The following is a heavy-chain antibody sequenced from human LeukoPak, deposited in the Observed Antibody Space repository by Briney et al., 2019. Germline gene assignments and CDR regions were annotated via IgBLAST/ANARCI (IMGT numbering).Heavy chain of an antibody. D-gene: IGHD3-16*02. V-gene: IGHV1-69*04. CDR1: GGSFNSYV. CDR3: TREGVYSPDPSSYHRDAFDI. Sequence: SVKVSCKASGGSFNSYVITWVRQAPGQGLEWMGRIIPILDVANFAQKFQGRVTITADKSTNTAHMELSSLRSEDTAVYYCTREGVYSPDPSSYHRDAFDIWGQGTVVIVSS. CDR2: IIPILDVA. J-gene: IGHJ3*02.